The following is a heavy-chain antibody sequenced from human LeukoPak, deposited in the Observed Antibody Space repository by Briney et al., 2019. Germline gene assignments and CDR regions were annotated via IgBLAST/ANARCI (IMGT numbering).Heavy chain of an antibody. CDR2: IYYSGST. CDR3: ARLGGWSYGPFDF. Sequence: SETLSLTCTVSGGSISSYYWSWIRQPPGKGLEWIGYIYYSGSTNYNPSLKSRVTISVDTSKNQFSLKLSSVTAADTAVYYCARLGGWSYGPFDFWGQGTLVTVSS. CDR1: GGSISSYY. V-gene: IGHV4-59*12. D-gene: IGHD3-16*01. J-gene: IGHJ4*02.